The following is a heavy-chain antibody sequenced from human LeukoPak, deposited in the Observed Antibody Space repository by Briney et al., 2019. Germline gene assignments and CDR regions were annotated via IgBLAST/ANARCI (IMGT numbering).Heavy chain of an antibody. CDR3: AKGSYDSSGYYNFDY. J-gene: IGHJ4*02. CDR2: IIVSGGST. D-gene: IGHD3-22*01. V-gene: IGHV3-23*01. CDR1: GGTFSGYA. Sequence: PGGSRTLSWASSGGTFSGYAMSWVRQAPGKGLRWVGAIIVSGGSTYYAASVKGRFTISRDNSKNTLYLQMNSLRAEDTAVYYCAKGSYDSSGYYNFDYWGQGTLVTVSS.